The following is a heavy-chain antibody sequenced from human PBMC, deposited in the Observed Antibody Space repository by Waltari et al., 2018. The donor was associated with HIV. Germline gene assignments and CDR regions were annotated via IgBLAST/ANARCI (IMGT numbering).Heavy chain of an antibody. CDR2: IYSSGST. J-gene: IGHJ2*01. V-gene: IGHV3-66*01. CDR1: GFTVSSNY. CDR3: AKDIRPGWYFDL. Sequence: EEQLVESGGGFVQPGGSLGLPCAASGFTVSSNYLNWVRQAPGKGLEWVSVIYSSGSTYYADSVKGRFTISRDNSKNTLYLQMNSLRAEDTAVYYCAKDIRPGWYFDLWGRGTLVTVSS.